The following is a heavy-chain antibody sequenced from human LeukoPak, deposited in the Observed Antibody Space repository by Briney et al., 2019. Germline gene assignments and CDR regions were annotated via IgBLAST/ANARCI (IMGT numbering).Heavy chain of an antibody. CDR3: ARGRTWNYFDY. V-gene: IGHV3-48*01. J-gene: IGHJ4*02. D-gene: IGHD1-1*01. Sequence: GGSLRLSCAASGFTFSSYSMNWVRQAPGKGLEWVSYISSSSSTIYYADSVKGRFTISRDNAKNSLYLQMNSLRAEDTAVYCCARGRTWNYFDYWGQGTLVTVSS. CDR1: GFTFSSYS. CDR2: ISSSSSTI.